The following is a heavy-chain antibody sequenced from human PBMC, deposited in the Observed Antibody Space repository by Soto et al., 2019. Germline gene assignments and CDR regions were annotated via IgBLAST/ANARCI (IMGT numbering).Heavy chain of an antibody. CDR3: AKHRIWGSADRGGPDDFEL. CDR2: IYQSGST. D-gene: IGHD3-10*01. Sequence: SETLSLTCTVSGGSISSRNWWSWLRQSPTKGLEWIGEIYQSGSTNYNPSLESRVTISVDKSKNQFSLELTSLTAADTAVYYSAKHRIWGSADRGGPDDFELWGQVTRVIVSS. J-gene: IGHJ3*01. V-gene: IGHV4-4*02. CDR1: GGSISSRNW.